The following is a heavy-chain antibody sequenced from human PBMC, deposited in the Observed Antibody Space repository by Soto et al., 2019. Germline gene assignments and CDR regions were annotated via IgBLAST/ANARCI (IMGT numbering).Heavy chain of an antibody. CDR3: AKDYYGSSGSRYFYALAV. D-gene: IGHD3-22*01. CDR1: GFTFSSYA. V-gene: IGHV3-23*01. Sequence: GGSLRLSCAASGFTFSSYAMSWVRQAPGKGLEWVSGITGSGVMTYYGDSVRGRFTISRDNSKNTLYLQMNSLRAEDTAVYYCAKDYYGSSGSRYFYALAVWGQGTTVTVSS. CDR2: ITGSGVMT. J-gene: IGHJ6*02.